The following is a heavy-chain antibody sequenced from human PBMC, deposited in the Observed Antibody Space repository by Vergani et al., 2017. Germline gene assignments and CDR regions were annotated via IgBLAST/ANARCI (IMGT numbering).Heavy chain of an antibody. Sequence: QITLKESGPTLVKPTQTLTLTCTFSGFSLSTSGVGVGWIRQPPGKPLEWLALIYWDDDKRYSTSLKSRLTITKDTSKNRVVLTMTNMDPVDTATYSCAHSRAYCTEGVCYDYGRQGILVTVSS. J-gene: IGHJ4*02. D-gene: IGHD2-8*01. CDR3: AHSRAYCTEGVCYDY. V-gene: IGHV2-5*02. CDR2: IYWDDDK. CDR1: GFSLSTSGVG.